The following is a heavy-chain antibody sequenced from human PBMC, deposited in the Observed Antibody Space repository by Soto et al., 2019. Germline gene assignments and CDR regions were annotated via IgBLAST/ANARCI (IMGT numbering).Heavy chain of an antibody. CDR1: GDSIGNFY. Sequence: PSETLSLTCAISGDSIGNFYWSWIRQPAGKGLESLGRLSASGRTNYSPSLQSRATMSLDRSKNRFSLRLTSVSAADPAVYFCARGMGRYFDLWGRGTLVTVSS. J-gene: IGHJ2*01. D-gene: IGHD2-8*01. V-gene: IGHV4-4*07. CDR3: ARGMGRYFDL. CDR2: LSASGRT.